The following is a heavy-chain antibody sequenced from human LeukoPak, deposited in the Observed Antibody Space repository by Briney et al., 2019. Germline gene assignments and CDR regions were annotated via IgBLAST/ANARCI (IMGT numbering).Heavy chain of an antibody. D-gene: IGHD3-22*01. Sequence: PSETLSLTCAVYGGSFSGYYWSWIRQPPGKGLEWIGEINHSGSTNYNPSLKSRVTISVDTSKNQFSPKLSSVTAADTAVYYCASGRYSSGYYYRDYWGQGTLVTVSS. J-gene: IGHJ4*02. CDR2: INHSGST. V-gene: IGHV4-34*01. CDR3: ASGRYSSGYYYRDY. CDR1: GGSFSGYY.